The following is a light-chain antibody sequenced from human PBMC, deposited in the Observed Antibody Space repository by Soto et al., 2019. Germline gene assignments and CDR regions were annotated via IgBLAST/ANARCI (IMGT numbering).Light chain of an antibody. Sequence: EIVLTQSPGTLSLSPGERATLSCRASQSVSSSYLAWYPQKPGQAPRLLIYGASSRATGIPDRFSGSGSGRDFTLTISRLEPEDFAVYYCQQYGSPFTFGPGTKVDIK. CDR1: QSVSSSY. J-gene: IGKJ3*01. CDR3: QQYGSPFT. V-gene: IGKV3-20*01. CDR2: GAS.